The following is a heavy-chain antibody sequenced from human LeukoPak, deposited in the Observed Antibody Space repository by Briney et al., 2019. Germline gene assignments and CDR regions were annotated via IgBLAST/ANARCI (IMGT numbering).Heavy chain of an antibody. CDR2: IYYSGST. Sequence: PSETLSLTCTVSGGSISSYHWSWIRQPPGKGLEWIGYIYYSGSTNYNPSLKSRVTISVDTSKNQFSLKLSSVTAADTAVYYCASGPTVKSAYYFDYWGQGTLVTVSS. CDR3: ASGPTVKSAYYFDY. V-gene: IGHV4-59*01. CDR1: GGSISSYH. D-gene: IGHD4-17*01. J-gene: IGHJ4*02.